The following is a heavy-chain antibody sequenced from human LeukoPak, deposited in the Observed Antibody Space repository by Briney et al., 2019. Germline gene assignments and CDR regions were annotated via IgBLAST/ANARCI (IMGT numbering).Heavy chain of an antibody. CDR1: GFTFSSYG. Sequence: PGGSLRLSCAASGFTFSSYGMHWVRQAPGKGLEWVAVISYDGSNKYYADSVKGRFTISRDNSKNTLYLQMDSLRAEDTAVYYCAKGKAVVVVITGFDYWGQGTLVTVSS. V-gene: IGHV3-30*18. CDR3: AKGKAVVVVITGFDY. D-gene: IGHD3-22*01. J-gene: IGHJ4*02. CDR2: ISYDGSNK.